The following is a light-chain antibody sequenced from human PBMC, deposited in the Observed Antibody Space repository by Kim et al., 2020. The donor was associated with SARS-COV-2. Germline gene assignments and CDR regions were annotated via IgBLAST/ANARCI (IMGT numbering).Light chain of an antibody. CDR2: GKN. V-gene: IGLV3-19*01. J-gene: IGLJ2*01. Sequence: VAVGQTVRITCQGDSLRSYYASWYQQKQGQAPVLVIDGKNNRPSGIPDRFSGSSAGNTAALTITGAQAEDEADYCCNSRDSSGNLVFGGGTKLTVL. CDR1: SLRSYY. CDR3: NSRDSSGNLV.